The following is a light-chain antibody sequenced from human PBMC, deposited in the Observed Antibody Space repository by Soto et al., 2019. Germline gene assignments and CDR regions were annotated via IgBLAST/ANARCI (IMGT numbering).Light chain of an antibody. CDR2: TTN. Sequence: QTVVTQEPSFSVSPGGTVTLTCGLSSGSVSTNYYPSWFQQTPGQAPRTLIYTTNTRSSGVPDRFSGSILGNKAALTIAGAQADDESDYYCVLYMTRGIWVFGGGTKVTVL. CDR3: VLYMTRGIWV. CDR1: SGSVSTNYY. V-gene: IGLV8-61*01. J-gene: IGLJ3*02.